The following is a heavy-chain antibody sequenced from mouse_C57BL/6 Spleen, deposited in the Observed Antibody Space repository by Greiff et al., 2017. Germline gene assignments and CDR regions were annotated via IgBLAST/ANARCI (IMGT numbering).Heavy chain of an antibody. CDR2: IDPSDSYT. CDR1: GYTFTSYW. J-gene: IGHJ1*03. V-gene: IGHV1-59*01. D-gene: IGHD5-5*01. CDR3: ARRKLPHWYFDV. Sequence: QVQLQQPGAELVRPGTSVKLSCKASGYTFTSYWMHWVKQRPGQGLEWIGVIDPSDSYTNYNQKFKGKATLTVDTSSSTAYMQLSSLTSEDSAVYYCARRKLPHWYFDVWGTGTTVTVSS.